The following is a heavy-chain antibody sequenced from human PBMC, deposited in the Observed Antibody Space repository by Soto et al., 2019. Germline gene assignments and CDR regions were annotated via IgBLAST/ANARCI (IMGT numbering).Heavy chain of an antibody. CDR1: GGSISSSNW. J-gene: IGHJ3*02. Sequence: QVQLRESGPGLVKPSGTLSLTCAVSGGSISSSNWWSWVRQPPGKGLEWIGEIYHSGSTNYNPSLKSRVTISVDKSKNQFSRKRSSVTAADTAVYYCAREFTTVVTNDAFDIWGQGTMVTVSS. V-gene: IGHV4-4*02. CDR3: AREFTTVVTNDAFDI. D-gene: IGHD4-17*01. CDR2: IYHSGST.